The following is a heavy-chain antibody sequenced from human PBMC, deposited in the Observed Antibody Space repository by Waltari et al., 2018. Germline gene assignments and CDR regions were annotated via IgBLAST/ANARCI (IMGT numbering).Heavy chain of an antibody. CDR3: ARYSEGGELPIWDY. D-gene: IGHD1-26*01. Sequence: QLQLQESGPGLVKPSETLSLTCTVSGGSISSSSYYWGWIRQPPGKGLEWIGSIYYSGSTYYNPSLKSRVTISVDTSKNQFSLKLSSVTAADTAVYYWARYSEGGELPIWDYWGQGTLVTVSS. CDR2: IYYSGST. V-gene: IGHV4-39*01. J-gene: IGHJ4*02. CDR1: GGSISSSSYY.